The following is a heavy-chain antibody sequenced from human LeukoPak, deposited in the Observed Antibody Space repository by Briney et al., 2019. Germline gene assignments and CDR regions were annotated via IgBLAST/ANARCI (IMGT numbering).Heavy chain of an antibody. CDR2: IKQDGGEK. V-gene: IGHV3-7*01. Sequence: SGGSLRLSCAASGFTFGSYKMSWVRQAPGKGLEWVANIKQDGGEKYYVDSVKGRFTISRDNSRNSLYLQMNTLRVEDTAVYYCVSHLVTTNYYYYAMDVWGQGTTVTVSS. D-gene: IGHD4-17*01. CDR3: VSHLVTTNYYYYAMDV. CDR1: GFTFGSYK. J-gene: IGHJ6*02.